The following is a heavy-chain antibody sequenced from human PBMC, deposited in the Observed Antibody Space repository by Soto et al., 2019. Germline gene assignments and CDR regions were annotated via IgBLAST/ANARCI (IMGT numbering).Heavy chain of an antibody. V-gene: IGHV3-23*01. CDR3: AKGSIQSSASIAY. J-gene: IGHJ4*02. CDR1: GFSFSSYA. CDR2: MSASGGTA. Sequence: EVELLEAGGGLIHPGESLRLSCAASGFSFSSYAMIWVRQAPGKGLEWVSVMSASGGTAYFADYVKGRFSISRDNSKNMFYLEINSLRAEDTAIYFCAKGSIQSSASIAYWGQRTLVSVSS. D-gene: IGHD1-26*01.